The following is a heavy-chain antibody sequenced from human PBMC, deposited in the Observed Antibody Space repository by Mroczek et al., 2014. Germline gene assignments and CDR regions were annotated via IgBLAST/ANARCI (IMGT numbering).Heavy chain of an antibody. CDR2: MNPNSGNT. D-gene: IGHD3-22*01. Sequence: QVQLVQSGAEVKKPGASVKVSCKASGYTFTSYDINWVRQATGQGLEWMGWMNPNSGNTGYAQKFQGRVTMTRNTSISTAYMELSSLRSEDTAVYYCARGPETTMIADPRSTNWFDPWGPGNPWSTVSS. CDR3: ARGPETTMIADPRSTNWFDP. CDR1: GYTFTSYD. J-gene: IGHJ5*02. V-gene: IGHV1-8*01.